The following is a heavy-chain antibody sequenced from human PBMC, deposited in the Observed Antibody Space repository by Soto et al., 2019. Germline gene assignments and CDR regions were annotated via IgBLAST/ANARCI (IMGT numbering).Heavy chain of an antibody. CDR2: IKSKTDGGTT. D-gene: IGHD6-6*01. CDR1: GFTFSNAW. Sequence: EVQLVESGGGLVKPGGSLRLSCAASGFTFSNAWMNWVRQAPGKGLEWVGRIKSKTDGGTTDYAGPVKGRFTISRDDSKNTLYLQMNSLKTEDTAVYYCTTDSAARTTHYYYYGMDVWGQGTTVTVSS. J-gene: IGHJ6*02. V-gene: IGHV3-15*07. CDR3: TTDSAARTTHYYYYGMDV.